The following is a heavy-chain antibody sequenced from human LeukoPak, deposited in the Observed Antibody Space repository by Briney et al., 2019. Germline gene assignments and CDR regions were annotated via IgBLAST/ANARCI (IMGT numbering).Heavy chain of an antibody. J-gene: IGHJ4*02. CDR3: AVHNGDY. CDR1: GFTFSRYW. CDR2: IKEDGGEK. Sequence: GGSLRLSCAASGFTFSRYWMGWARQAPGKGLEWVATIKEDGGEKYYVDSVKGRFTISRDNAKNSLFLQMNSLRAEDTAVYYCAVHNGDYWGQGTLVTVSS. V-gene: IGHV3-7*05. D-gene: IGHD2-8*01.